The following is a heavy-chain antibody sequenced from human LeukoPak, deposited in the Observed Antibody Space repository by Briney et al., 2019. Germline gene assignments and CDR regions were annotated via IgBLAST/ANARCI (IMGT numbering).Heavy chain of an antibody. J-gene: IGHJ6*04. D-gene: IGHD2-15*01. CDR1: GFTFSSYG. V-gene: IGHV3-30*02. CDR2: IRYDGSNK. CDR3: GGGSWSQMDV. Sequence: GGSLRLSCAASGFTFSSYGMHWVRQAPGKGLEWVAFIRYDGSNKYYADSVKGRFTISRDNSKNTLYLQMNSLRAEDTVVYYSGGGSWSQMDVWGKGTTVTVSS.